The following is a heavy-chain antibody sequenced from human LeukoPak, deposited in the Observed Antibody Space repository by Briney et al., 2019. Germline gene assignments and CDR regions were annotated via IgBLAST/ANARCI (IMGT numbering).Heavy chain of an antibody. Sequence: EASVKVSCKASGYTLTSNGISWVRQVPGQGLEWVGWISAYNGNTNHAQKFQGRVTMTTDTSTSAAYMELRSLRSDDTAVYYCARDQQWLDPARHGFDYWGQGTLVTVSS. V-gene: IGHV1-18*01. D-gene: IGHD6-19*01. CDR1: GYTLTSNG. CDR3: ARDQQWLDPARHGFDY. CDR2: ISAYNGNT. J-gene: IGHJ4*02.